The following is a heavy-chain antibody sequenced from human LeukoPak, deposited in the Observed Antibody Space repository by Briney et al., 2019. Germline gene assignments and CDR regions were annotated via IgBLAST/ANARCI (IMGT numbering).Heavy chain of an antibody. CDR1: GFTFSSYG. V-gene: IGHV3-23*05. Sequence: GGSLRLSCAASGFTFSSYGMSWVRQAPGKGLEWVSFIYSGGNTHYSDSVKGRFTISRDNSKNTLYLQMNSLRAEDTAVYYCARRAGEYSHPYDYWGQGTLVTVSS. J-gene: IGHJ4*02. CDR3: ARRAGEYSHPYDY. CDR2: IYSGGNT. D-gene: IGHD4-17*01.